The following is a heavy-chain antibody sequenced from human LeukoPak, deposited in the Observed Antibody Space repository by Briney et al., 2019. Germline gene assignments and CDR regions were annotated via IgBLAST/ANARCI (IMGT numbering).Heavy chain of an antibody. CDR3: AAEVVYYDSSGEDDAFDI. CDR1: GFTFTSSA. D-gene: IGHD3-22*01. V-gene: IGHV1-58*02. CDR2: IVVGSGDT. Sequence: ASVKVSCKASGFTFTSSAMQWVRQARGQRLEWIGWIVVGSGDTNYAQKFQERVTITRDMSTSTAYMELSSLRSEDTAVYYCAAEVVYYDSSGEDDAFDIWGQGTMVTVSS. J-gene: IGHJ3*02.